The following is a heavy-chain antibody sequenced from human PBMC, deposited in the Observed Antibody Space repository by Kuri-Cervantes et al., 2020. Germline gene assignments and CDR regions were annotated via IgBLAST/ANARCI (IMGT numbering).Heavy chain of an antibody. D-gene: IGHD4-17*01. CDR2: INSDGSST. J-gene: IGHJ3*02. CDR3: ARDYGDYYGGRTFDI. V-gene: IGHV3-74*01. CDR1: GFTFSSYW. Sequence: GESLKISCAASGFTFSSYWMHWVRQAPGKGLVWVSRINSDGSSTSYADSVQGRFTISRDNAKNSLYLQMNSLRAEDTAVYYCARDYGDYYGGRTFDIWGQGTMVTVSS.